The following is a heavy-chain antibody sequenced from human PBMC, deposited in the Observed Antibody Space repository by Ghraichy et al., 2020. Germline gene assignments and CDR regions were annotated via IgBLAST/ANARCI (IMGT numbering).Heavy chain of an antibody. CDR3: ASLIVVVPAAMDV. CDR1: GFTFSSYA. CDR2: ISGSGGST. J-gene: IGHJ6*04. Sequence: LSLTCAASGFTFSSYAMSWVRQAPGKGLEWVSAISGSGGSTYYADSVKGRFTISRDNSKNTLYLQMNSLRAEDTAVYYCASLIVVVPAAMDVWGKGTTVTVSS. V-gene: IGHV3-23*01. D-gene: IGHD2-2*01.